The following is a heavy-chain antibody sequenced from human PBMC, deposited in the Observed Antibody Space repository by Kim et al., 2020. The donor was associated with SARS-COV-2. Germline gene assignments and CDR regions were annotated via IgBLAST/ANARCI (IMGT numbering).Heavy chain of an antibody. V-gene: IGHV4-39*01. Sequence: SETLSLTCTVSGGSISSSSYYWGWIRQPPGKGLEWIGSIDYSGSTYYNPSLKSRVTISVDTSKNQFSLKLCSVTAADTAVYYCARQKYDFWSGYYRYFDYWGQGTLVTVSS. CDR3: ARQKYDFWSGYYRYFDY. J-gene: IGHJ4*02. CDR1: GGSISSSSYY. CDR2: IDYSGST. D-gene: IGHD3-3*01.